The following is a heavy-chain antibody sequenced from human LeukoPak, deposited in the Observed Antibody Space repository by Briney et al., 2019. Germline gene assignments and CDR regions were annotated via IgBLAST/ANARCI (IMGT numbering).Heavy chain of an antibody. CDR2: TSSSGSRI. J-gene: IGHJ4*02. D-gene: IGHD3/OR15-3a*01. Sequence: GGSLRLSCAASGFTFSSSEMNWVRQAPGKGLEWVSYTSSSGSRIYYADAVKGRFTISRDNARNSLYLQMNSLRAEDTAVYYCARGDWLIDYWGQGTLVTVSS. CDR1: GFTFSSSE. V-gene: IGHV3-48*03. CDR3: ARGDWLIDY.